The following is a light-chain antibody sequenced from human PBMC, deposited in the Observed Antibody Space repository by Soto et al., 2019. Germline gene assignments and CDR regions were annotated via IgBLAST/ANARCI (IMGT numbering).Light chain of an antibody. V-gene: IGKV1-5*01. CDR1: QTISSW. CDR2: SAS. Sequence: EIPMTQSPSTLSGSVGDRVTIACRASQTISSWLAWYQQKKGKAPKLLIYSASTLQSGVPSRFSGSGYGTEFNLTLSCLQSEDFATYYCQQYYSYPRTFGQGTKVDIK. J-gene: IGKJ1*01. CDR3: QQYYSYPRT.